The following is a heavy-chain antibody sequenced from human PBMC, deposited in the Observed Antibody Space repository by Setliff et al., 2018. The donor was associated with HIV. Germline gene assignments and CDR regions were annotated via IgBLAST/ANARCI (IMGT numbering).Heavy chain of an antibody. CDR3: ARAYDVYDYRFDSSGYDY. J-gene: IGHJ4*02. CDR1: GFIFSDSW. D-gene: IGHD3-22*01. CDR2: IKKDGREK. Sequence: GSLRLSCGASGFIFSDSWMDWVRQAPGKGLEWVATIKKDGREKYYVDSVKGRFTISRDNARTSLYLEMSSLRVEDTAVYYCARAYDVYDYRFDSSGYDYWGQGTLVTVSS. V-gene: IGHV3-7*03.